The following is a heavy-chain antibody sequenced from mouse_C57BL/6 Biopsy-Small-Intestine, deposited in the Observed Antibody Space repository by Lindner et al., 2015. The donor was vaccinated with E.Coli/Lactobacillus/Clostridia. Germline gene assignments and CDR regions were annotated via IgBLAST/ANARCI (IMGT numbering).Heavy chain of an antibody. CDR3: ARGTTDPY. Sequence: VQLQESGAELARPGASVKLSCKASGYTFTSYGISWVKQRAGQGLEWIGEVYPRGGSAYYNEKFKGKATLSADKSSSTAYMELRSLTSEDSAVYFCARGTTDPYWGQGTTLTVSS. CDR2: VYPRGGSA. J-gene: IGHJ2*01. CDR1: GYTFTSYG. V-gene: IGHV1-81*01. D-gene: IGHD1-1*01.